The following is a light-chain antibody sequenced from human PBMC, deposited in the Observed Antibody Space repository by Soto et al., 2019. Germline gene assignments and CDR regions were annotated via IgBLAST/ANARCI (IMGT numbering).Light chain of an antibody. CDR2: AAS. V-gene: IGKV1-17*03. Sequence: IRMTQSPSAMSASVGDRVTITCRASQDIRHFLAWFQQRPGKVPKRLVYAASTLQSGVPSRFSGSGYGTEFTLTITSLQPEDSATYYCLQHDSYPLTFGGGTKVDIK. CDR3: LQHDSYPLT. J-gene: IGKJ4*01. CDR1: QDIRHF.